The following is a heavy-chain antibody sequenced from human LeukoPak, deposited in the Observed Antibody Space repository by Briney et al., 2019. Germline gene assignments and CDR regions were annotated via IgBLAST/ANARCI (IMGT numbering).Heavy chain of an antibody. CDR2: ISAYNGNT. V-gene: IGHV1-18*01. CDR1: GYTFTSYG. J-gene: IGHJ4*02. Sequence: ASVKVSCKASGYTFTSYGISWVRQAPGQGLEWMGWISAYNGNTNYAQKLQGRVTMTTDTSTSTAYMELRSLRSDDTAVYYCARDWDDYGDYSFYYWGQGNLVTVSS. CDR3: ARDWDDYGDYSFYY. D-gene: IGHD4-17*01.